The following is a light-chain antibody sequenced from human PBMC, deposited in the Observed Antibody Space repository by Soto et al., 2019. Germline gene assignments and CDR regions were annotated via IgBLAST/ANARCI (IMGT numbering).Light chain of an antibody. CDR1: QNVNNR. V-gene: IGKV3D-15*01. CDR2: GAS. J-gene: IGKJ5*01. CDR3: QQYAEGTPIT. Sequence: MTQSPSSLSASVGDGVTITCQASQNVNNRLAWYQQKAGQAPRLLISGASSRATGIPDRFSGSGSGTDFTLTISRLESDDFALYYCQQYAEGTPITFGQGTRLENK.